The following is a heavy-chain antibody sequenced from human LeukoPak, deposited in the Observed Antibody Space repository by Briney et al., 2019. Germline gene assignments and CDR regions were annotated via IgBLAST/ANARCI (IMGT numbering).Heavy chain of an antibody. D-gene: IGHD3-22*01. CDR3: ARETYYDSNGILGY. CDR2: ISSSSSYI. CDR1: GFTFSSYG. J-gene: IGHJ4*02. Sequence: GGSLRLSCAASGFTFSSYGMSWVRQAPGKGLEWVSSISSSSSYIYYADSVKGRFTISRDNAKNSLYLQMNSLRAEDTAVYYCARETYYDSNGILGYWGQGTLVTVSS. V-gene: IGHV3-21*01.